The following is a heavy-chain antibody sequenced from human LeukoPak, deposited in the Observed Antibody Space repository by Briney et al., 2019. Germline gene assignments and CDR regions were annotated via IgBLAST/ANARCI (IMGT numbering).Heavy chain of an antibody. CDR2: ISGSGATT. J-gene: IGHJ4*02. V-gene: IGHV3-23*01. CDR1: GFPFSDFA. CDR3: AKGPIVPVADYYFDY. D-gene: IGHD6-19*01. Sequence: GGSLRLSCAVSGFPFSDFAMSWVRQVPGKGLEWVSAISGSGATTYSADSVKGRFTVSRDNSRNTLYLQMNSLRAEDTAVYYCAKGPIVPVADYYFDYWGQGTLVTVSS.